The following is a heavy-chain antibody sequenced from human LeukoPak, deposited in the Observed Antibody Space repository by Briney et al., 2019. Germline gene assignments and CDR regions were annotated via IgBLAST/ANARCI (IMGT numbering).Heavy chain of an antibody. Sequence: GASVKVSCKASGYTFTSYGISWVRQAPGQGLEWMGWISAYNGNTNYAQKLQGRVTMTTDTSTSTAYMELRSLRSDDTAVYYCARDFPVDANQGGGDLPPWFWGQGTLVTVSS. J-gene: IGHJ4*02. D-gene: IGHD2-21*01. CDR1: GYTFTSYG. V-gene: IGHV1-18*01. CDR2: ISAYNGNT. CDR3: ARDFPVDANQGGGDLPPWF.